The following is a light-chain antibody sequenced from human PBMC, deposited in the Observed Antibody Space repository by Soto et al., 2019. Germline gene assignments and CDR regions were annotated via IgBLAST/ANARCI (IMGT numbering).Light chain of an antibody. Sequence: DIVMTQSPDSLAVSLGERATINCKSSQSVLYSSNNKNYLASYQQKPGQPPKLLIYWASTRESGVPDRFSGSGSGTDFTLTISSLQAEDVAVYYCQQYFSSPFTFGPGTRVAIK. CDR2: WAS. V-gene: IGKV4-1*01. J-gene: IGKJ3*01. CDR3: QQYFSSPFT. CDR1: QSVLYSSNNKNY.